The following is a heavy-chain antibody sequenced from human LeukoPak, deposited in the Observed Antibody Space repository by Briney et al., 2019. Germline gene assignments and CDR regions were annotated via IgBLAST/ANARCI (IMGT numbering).Heavy chain of an antibody. CDR3: AKDFYDSSGYYVLGTTDDAFDI. CDR1: GFTFISYA. D-gene: IGHD3-22*01. CDR2: IIGSGGST. Sequence: GSLLLSCAASGFTFISYAMSWVRQAPGKGLEWVSAIIGSGGSTYYADSVKGRFTISRDNSKNTLYLQMNSLRAEDTAVYYCAKDFYDSSGYYVLGTTDDAFDIWGQGTMVTVSS. J-gene: IGHJ3*02. V-gene: IGHV3-23*01.